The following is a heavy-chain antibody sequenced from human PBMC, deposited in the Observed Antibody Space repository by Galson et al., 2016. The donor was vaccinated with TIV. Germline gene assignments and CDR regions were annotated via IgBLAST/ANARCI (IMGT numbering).Heavy chain of an antibody. D-gene: IGHD3/OR15-3a*01. V-gene: IGHV3-64*01. CDR3: AREGLARKTWLDY. CDR1: DFTFNSYV. Sequence: SLRLSCAASDFTFNSYVMHWVRQAPGKGLEYVSGINTSGQTAYYSNSVRGRFTISRDNSKNTIYLQMGSLSAEDMGVYYCAREGLARKTWLDYWGQGALVTVSS. J-gene: IGHJ4*02. CDR2: INTSGQTA.